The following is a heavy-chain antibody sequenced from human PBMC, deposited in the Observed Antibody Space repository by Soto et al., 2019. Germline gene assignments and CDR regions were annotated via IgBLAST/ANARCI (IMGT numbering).Heavy chain of an antibody. V-gene: IGHV4-39*01. CDR1: GGSISSSSYY. CDR2: IYYSGST. Sequence: QLQLQESGPGLVKPSETLSLTCIVSGGSISSSSYYWGWLRQPPGKGLEWIGSIYYSGSTCYNPSLKSRVTLSVDTSKNQFSLRLSSVTAADPAVCYCARHRARNWFDPWGQGTLVTVSS. D-gene: IGHD6-6*01. CDR3: ARHRARNWFDP. J-gene: IGHJ5*02.